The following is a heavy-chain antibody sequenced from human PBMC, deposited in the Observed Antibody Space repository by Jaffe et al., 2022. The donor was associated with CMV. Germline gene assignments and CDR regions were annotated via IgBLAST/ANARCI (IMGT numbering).Heavy chain of an antibody. CDR3: ARGGFFSGDYGTIDY. J-gene: IGHJ4*02. Sequence: QVQLVQSAAEVKKPGASVKVSCKASGYTFSSYDINWVRQAPGQGLEWMGWMNPNSGKTDYAQKFQGRVTMTSDTSISIVYMEVSSLRSEDTAVYYCARGGFFSGDYGTIDYWGQGTLVTVSS. CDR1: GYTFSSYD. CDR2: MNPNSGKT. D-gene: IGHD4-17*01. V-gene: IGHV1-8*01.